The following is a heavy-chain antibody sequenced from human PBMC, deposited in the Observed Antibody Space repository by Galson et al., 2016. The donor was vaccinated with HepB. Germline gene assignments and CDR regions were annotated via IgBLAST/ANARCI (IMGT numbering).Heavy chain of an antibody. J-gene: IGHJ2*01. Sequence: SLRLSCAASGFTFSNYGMHWVRQAPGKGLEWVADIWYDGSKQYYADSVKGRFTISRDNSKNTLYLQMNSLRAGDTAVYYCARDSGIAVPDVTPGEGDWYFDLWGRGTLVTVSS. V-gene: IGHV3-33*01. CDR3: ARDSGIAVPDVTPGEGDWYFDL. D-gene: IGHD6-19*01. CDR2: IWYDGSKQ. CDR1: GFTFSNYG.